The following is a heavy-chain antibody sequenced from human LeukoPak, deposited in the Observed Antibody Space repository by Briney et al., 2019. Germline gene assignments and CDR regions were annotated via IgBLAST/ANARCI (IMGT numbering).Heavy chain of an antibody. CDR3: ARLAPYSSGPHFDY. CDR2: VYATGST. D-gene: IGHD6-19*01. J-gene: IGHJ4*02. CDR1: GGSISTGREY. Sequence: SETLSLTCTVSGGSISTGREYWSWIRQPAGKGLEWIGRVYATGSTNYSPSLKSRATISLDPSKNQFSLKLSSVTAADTAMYYCARLAPYSSGPHFDYWGQGILVAVSS. V-gene: IGHV4-61*02.